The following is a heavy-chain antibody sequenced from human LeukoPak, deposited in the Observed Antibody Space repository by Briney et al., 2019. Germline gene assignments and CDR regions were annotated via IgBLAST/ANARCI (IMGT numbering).Heavy chain of an antibody. J-gene: IGHJ6*02. V-gene: IGHV3-21*01. CDR2: ISSSSSYI. CDR3: ARDLDDIVVVPAAMRGMDV. Sequence: PGGSLRLSCAASGFTFSSYSMNWVRQAPGKGLEWVSSISSSSSYIYYADSVKGRFTISRDNAKNSLYLQMNSLRAEDTAVYYCARDLDDIVVVPAAMRGMDVWGQGTTVTVSS. D-gene: IGHD2-2*01. CDR1: GFTFSSYS.